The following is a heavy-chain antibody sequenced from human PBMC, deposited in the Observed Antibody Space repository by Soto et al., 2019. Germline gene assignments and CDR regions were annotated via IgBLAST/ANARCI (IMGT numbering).Heavy chain of an antibody. Sequence: GGSLRLSCAASGFTFSSYGMHWVRQAPGKGLEWVAVIWYDGSNKYYADSVKGRFTISRDNSKNTLYLQMNSLRAEDTAVYYCARVLLWFGELSGYDYWGQGTLVTVSS. CDR3: ARVLLWFGELSGYDY. V-gene: IGHV3-33*01. D-gene: IGHD3-10*01. CDR1: GFTFSSYG. J-gene: IGHJ4*02. CDR2: IWYDGSNK.